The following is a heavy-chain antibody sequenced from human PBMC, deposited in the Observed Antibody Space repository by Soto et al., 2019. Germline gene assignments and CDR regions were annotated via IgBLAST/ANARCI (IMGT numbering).Heavy chain of an antibody. CDR1: GYTFTKNW. CDR3: TRLSSCSSAVCYKFDY. Sequence: GESLKISCQASGYTFTKNWIGWVRQMPGKGLEWMGFIYPDDSDTRYSPSFRGQVTISADRSINTAYLQWSGLKASDSAMYYCTRLSSCSSAVCYKFDYWGPGTLVSAAS. D-gene: IGHD2-8*01. V-gene: IGHV5-51*01. J-gene: IGHJ4*02. CDR2: IYPDDSDT.